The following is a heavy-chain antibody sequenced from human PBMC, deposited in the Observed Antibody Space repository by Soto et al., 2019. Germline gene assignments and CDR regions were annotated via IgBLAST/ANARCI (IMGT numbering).Heavy chain of an antibody. CDR3: ARDPAGVSPYYYSYGMDV. D-gene: IGHD3-10*01. CDR1: GFTFSSYA. CDR2: ISYDGSNK. Sequence: QVQLVESGGGVVQPGRSLRLSCAASGFTFSSYAMHWVRQAPGKGLEWVAVISYDGSNKYYADSVKGRFTNSRDNSKNTLDLQMNSLRAEDTAVYYCARDPAGVSPYYYSYGMDVWGQGTTVTVSS. J-gene: IGHJ6*02. V-gene: IGHV3-30-3*01.